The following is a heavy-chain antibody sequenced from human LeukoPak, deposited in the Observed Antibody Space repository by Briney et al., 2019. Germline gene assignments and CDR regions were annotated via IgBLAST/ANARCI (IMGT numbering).Heavy chain of an antibody. CDR3: ARDKTGLILDAFDI. J-gene: IGHJ3*02. V-gene: IGHV3-21*01. D-gene: IGHD3/OR15-3a*01. CDR1: GFTFSSYS. Sequence: PGGSLRLSCAASGFTFSSYSMNWVRQAPGKGLEWVSSISSSSSYIYYADSVKGRFTISRDNAKNSLYLQMNSLRAEDTAVYYCARDKTGLILDAFDIWGQGTMVTVSS. CDR2: ISSSSSYI.